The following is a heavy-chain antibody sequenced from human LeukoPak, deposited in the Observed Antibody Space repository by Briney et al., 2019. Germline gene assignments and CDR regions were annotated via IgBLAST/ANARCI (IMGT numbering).Heavy chain of an antibody. D-gene: IGHD3-10*01. CDR1: GFTFSDYY. CDR2: ISSSGSTI. V-gene: IGHV3-11*04. Sequence: GGSLRLSCAASGFTFSDYYMSWIRQAPGKGLEWVSYISSSGSTIYYADSVKGRFTISRDNSKNTLYLQMNSLRAEDTAVYYCARKSPQGRLLWFGELFDYWGQGTLVTVSS. CDR3: ARKSPQGRLLWFGELFDY. J-gene: IGHJ4*02.